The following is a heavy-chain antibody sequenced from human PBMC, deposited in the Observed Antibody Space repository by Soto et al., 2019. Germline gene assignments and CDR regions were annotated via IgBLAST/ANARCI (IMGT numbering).Heavy chain of an antibody. CDR2: IYYSGST. CDR1: GGSISSGSYY. V-gene: IGHV4-31*03. D-gene: IGHD3-22*01. CDR3: ARDTYYYDSSGYYTYYYGMDV. J-gene: IGHJ6*02. Sequence: SETLSLTCTVSGGSISSGSYYWSWIRQYPGKGLEWIGYIYYSGSTYYNPSLKSRVTISVDTSKNQFSLKLSSVTAADTAVYYCARDTYYYDSSGYYTYYYGMDVWGQGATVTVSS.